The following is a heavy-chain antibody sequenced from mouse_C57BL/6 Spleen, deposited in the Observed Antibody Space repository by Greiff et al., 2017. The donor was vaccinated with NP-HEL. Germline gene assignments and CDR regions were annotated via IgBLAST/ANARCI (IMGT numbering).Heavy chain of an antibody. Sequence: QVQLQQSGPELVKPGASVKISCKASGYAFSSSWMNWVKQRPGKGLEWIGRIYPGDGDTNYNGKFKGKATLTADKSSSTAYMQLSSLTSEDSAVYFCARAWDHYFDYWGQGTTLTVSS. CDR2: IYPGDGDT. D-gene: IGHD4-1*01. J-gene: IGHJ2*01. V-gene: IGHV1-82*01. CDR1: GYAFSSSW. CDR3: ARAWDHYFDY.